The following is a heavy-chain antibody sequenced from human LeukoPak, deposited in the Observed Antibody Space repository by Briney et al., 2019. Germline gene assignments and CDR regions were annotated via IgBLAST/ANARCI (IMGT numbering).Heavy chain of an antibody. J-gene: IGHJ3*02. Sequence: TGGSLRLSCAASGFTFRDYYMSWIRQAPGKGLEWVSYISSSSSYTNYADSVKGRFTISRDNAKNSLYLQMNSLRAEDTAVYYCARGPVVPAANDAFAAFDIWGQGTMVTVSS. CDR3: ARGPVVPAANDAFAAFDI. CDR2: ISSSSSYT. V-gene: IGHV3-11*06. D-gene: IGHD2-2*01. CDR1: GFTFRDYY.